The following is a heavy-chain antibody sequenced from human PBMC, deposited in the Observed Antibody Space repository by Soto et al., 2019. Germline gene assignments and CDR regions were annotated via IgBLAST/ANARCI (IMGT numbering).Heavy chain of an antibody. J-gene: IGHJ4*02. Sequence: SETLSLTCAVSGGSISSGGYSWSWIRQPPGKGLEWIGYIYHSGSTYYNPSLKSRVTISVDRSKNQFSLKLSSVTAADTAVYYCARGRPVVYYFDYWGQGTLVTVSS. V-gene: IGHV4-30-2*01. CDR2: IYHSGST. CDR1: GGSISSGGYS. D-gene: IGHD2-21*01. CDR3: ARGRPVVYYFDY.